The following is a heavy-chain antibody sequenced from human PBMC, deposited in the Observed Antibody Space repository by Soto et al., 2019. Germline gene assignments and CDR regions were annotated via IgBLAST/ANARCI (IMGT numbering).Heavy chain of an antibody. CDR1: GDSVSSNSAA. CDR3: AGQSVAGAIDY. Sequence: PSQTLSLTCAISGDSVSSNSAAWSWIRQSPSRGLEWLGRTYYRSKWYNNYAVSVKSRITIRPDTSKNQFSLQLNSVTPEDTAVYYCAGQSVAGAIDYWGQGTLVTVSS. CDR2: TYYRSKWYN. D-gene: IGHD6-19*01. J-gene: IGHJ4*02. V-gene: IGHV6-1*01.